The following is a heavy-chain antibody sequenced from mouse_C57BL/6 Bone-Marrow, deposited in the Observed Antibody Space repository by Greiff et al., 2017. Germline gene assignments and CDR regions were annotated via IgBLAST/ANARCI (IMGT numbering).Heavy chain of an antibody. Sequence: VQLQQSGAELVRPGASVTLSCKASGYTFTDYEMHWVKQTPVHGLEWIGAIDPETGGTAYNQKFKGKAILTADKSSSTAYMELRSLTSEDSAVYYCTRWIYDGYYYYAMDYGGQGTSVTVSS. CDR2: IDPETGGT. CDR3: TRWIYDGYYYYAMDY. V-gene: IGHV1-15*01. D-gene: IGHD2-3*01. J-gene: IGHJ4*01. CDR1: GYTFTDYE.